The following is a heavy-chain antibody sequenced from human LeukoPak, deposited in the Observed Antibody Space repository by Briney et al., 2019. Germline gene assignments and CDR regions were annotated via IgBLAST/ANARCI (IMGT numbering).Heavy chain of an antibody. D-gene: IGHD5-18*01. J-gene: IGHJ1*01. CDR2: IIPILGIA. CDR1: GGTFSSYA. CDR3: ARVDTAMVIAY. Sequence: ASVNVSCKASGGTFSSYAISWVRQAPGQGLEWMGRIIPILGIANYAQKFQGRVTITADKSTSTAYMELSSLRSEDTAVYYCARVDTAMVIAYWGQGSPLTVSS. V-gene: IGHV1-69*04.